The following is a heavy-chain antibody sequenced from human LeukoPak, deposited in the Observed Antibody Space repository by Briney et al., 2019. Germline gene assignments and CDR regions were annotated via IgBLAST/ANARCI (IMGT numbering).Heavy chain of an antibody. CDR1: GGSFSGYY. CDR3: AGGWAYYYGSGSSPYNWFDP. Sequence: SETLSLTCAVYGGSFSGYYWSWIRQPPGKGLEWIGEINHSGSTNYNPSLKSRVTISVDTSKNQFSLKLSSVTAADTAVYYCAGGWAYYYGSGSSPYNWFDPWGQGTLVTVSS. D-gene: IGHD3-10*01. CDR2: INHSGST. J-gene: IGHJ5*02. V-gene: IGHV4-34*01.